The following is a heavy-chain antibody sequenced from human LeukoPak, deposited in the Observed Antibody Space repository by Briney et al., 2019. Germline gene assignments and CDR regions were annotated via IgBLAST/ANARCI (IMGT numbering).Heavy chain of an antibody. D-gene: IGHD2-15*01. CDR1: GFTFISYR. CDR2: IKQGGSEK. V-gene: IGHV3-7*01. Sequence: GGSLRLSCAASGFTFISYRMSWLRQAPGRGVEGVANIKQGGSEKYYVDSVKGRFTISRENAKNSLYLQMNSPRAEDTAVYYCAREGLHDAFDVARQGTIVTVPS. CDR3: AREGLHDAFDV. J-gene: IGHJ3*01.